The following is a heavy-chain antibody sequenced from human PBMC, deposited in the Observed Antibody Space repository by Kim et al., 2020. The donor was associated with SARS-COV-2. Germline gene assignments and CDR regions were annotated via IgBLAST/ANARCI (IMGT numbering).Heavy chain of an antibody. CDR2: ISYDGSNK. CDR3: VKEERSTVTTSYYFDY. Sequence: GGSLRLSCAASGFTFSGYGMHWVHQAPGKGLEWVAVISYDGSNKYSVDSVKGRFTISRDNSNNTLYLQMNSLRAEDTAVYYCVKEERSTVTTSYYFDYWGQGTLVTVSS. J-gene: IGHJ4*02. V-gene: IGHV3-30*18. CDR1: GFTFSGYG. D-gene: IGHD4-17*01.